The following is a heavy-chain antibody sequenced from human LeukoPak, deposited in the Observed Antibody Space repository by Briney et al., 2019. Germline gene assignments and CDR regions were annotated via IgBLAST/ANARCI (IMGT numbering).Heavy chain of an antibody. CDR1: GGSISSGGYC. CDR2: IYYSGST. J-gene: IGHJ3*02. V-gene: IGHV4-31*03. Sequence: NPAETLSLTCTVSGGSISSGGYCWSWIRQHPGKGLEWIGYIYYSGSTYYNPSLKARITVSLDTSKNQFSRKLSSVTAADPAVYHCARDWSPIYAYVWGSYGGDVPRHAFDIWGQGTMVTVSS. CDR3: ARDWSPIYAYVWGSYGGDVPRHAFDI. D-gene: IGHD3-16*01.